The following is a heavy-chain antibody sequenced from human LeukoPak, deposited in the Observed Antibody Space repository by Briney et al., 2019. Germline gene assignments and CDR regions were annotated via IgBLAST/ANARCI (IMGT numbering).Heavy chain of an antibody. V-gene: IGHV4-4*02. D-gene: IGHD3-22*01. CDR1: GGSISSSNW. Sequence: SETLSLTCAVSGGSISSSNWWSWVRQPPGKGLEWIGEIYHSGSANYNPSLKSRVTISVDKSKNQFSLKLSSVTAADTAVYYCARAGYYDSSGYYYYWGQGTLVTVSS. CDR2: IYHSGSA. CDR3: ARAGYYDSSGYYYY. J-gene: IGHJ4*02.